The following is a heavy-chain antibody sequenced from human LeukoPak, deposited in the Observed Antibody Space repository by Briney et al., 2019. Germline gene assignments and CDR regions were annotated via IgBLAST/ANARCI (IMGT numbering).Heavy chain of an antibody. D-gene: IGHD1-26*01. V-gene: IGHV3-23*01. Sequence: GGSLRLSCTASGFTFSSYAMSWIRQAPGKGLYWVSVISGSGGSTDYADSVEGRFTISRDNSKNTLYLQMNSLRAEDTAVYYCAKDVRQWELPQFDYWGQGTLVTVSS. CDR2: ISGSGGST. CDR3: AKDVRQWELPQFDY. CDR1: GFTFSSYA. J-gene: IGHJ4*02.